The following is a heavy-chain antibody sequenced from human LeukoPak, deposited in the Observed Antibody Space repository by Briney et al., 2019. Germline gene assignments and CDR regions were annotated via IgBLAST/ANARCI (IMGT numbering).Heavy chain of an antibody. J-gene: IGHJ5*02. D-gene: IGHD3-16*01. CDR2: IDYSGKT. V-gene: IGHV4-31*03. Sequence: SETLSLTCTVSGGSVSSGGYYWSWIRQHPGKGLEWIGYIDYSGKTYYDLSLESRITISVDTSRNQFFLKVNSATAADTAVYYCARGALKGGHWFDPWGQGALVTVSS. CDR3: ARGALKGGHWFDP. CDR1: GGSVSSGGYY.